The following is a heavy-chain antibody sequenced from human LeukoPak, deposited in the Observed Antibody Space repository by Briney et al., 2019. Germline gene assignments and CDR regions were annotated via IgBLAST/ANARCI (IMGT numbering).Heavy chain of an antibody. CDR1: GGSISSGSYY. J-gene: IGHJ6*02. CDR2: IYTSGST. V-gene: IGHV4-61*02. Sequence: SQTLSLTCTVSGGSISSGSYYWSWIRQPAGKGLEWIGRIYTSGSTNYNPSLKSRVTISVDTSKNQFPLKLSSVTAADTAVYYCARGHSRYYYGMDVWGQGTTVTVSS. CDR3: ARGHSRYYYGMDV.